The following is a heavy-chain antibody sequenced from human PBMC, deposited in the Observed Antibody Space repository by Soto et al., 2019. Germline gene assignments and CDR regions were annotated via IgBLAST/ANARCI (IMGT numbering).Heavy chain of an antibody. Sequence: PSETLSLTCTVSGGSISSYYWSWIRQPPGKGLEWIGYIYYSGSTNYNPSLKSRVTISVDTSKNQFSLKLSSVTAADTAWDYCARGVAPGIIAYGGQGTRVTATS. J-gene: IGHJ4*02. CDR2: IYYSGST. D-gene: IGHD1-26*01. CDR3: ARGVAPGIIAY. V-gene: IGHV4-59*01. CDR1: GGSISSYY.